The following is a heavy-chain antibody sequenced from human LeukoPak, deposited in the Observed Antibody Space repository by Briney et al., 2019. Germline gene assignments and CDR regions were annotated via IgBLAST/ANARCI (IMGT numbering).Heavy chain of an antibody. CDR2: IYYSGST. Sequence: SETLSLTCTVSGGSISSYYWSWIRQPPGKGLEWIGYIYYSGSTNYNPSLKSRVTISVDTSKNQFSLKLSSVTAADTAVYYGARGSGSYRTYYYYGMDVWGQGTTVTVSS. CDR3: ARGSGSYRTYYYYGMDV. D-gene: IGHD1-26*01. J-gene: IGHJ6*02. CDR1: GGSISSYY. V-gene: IGHV4-59*08.